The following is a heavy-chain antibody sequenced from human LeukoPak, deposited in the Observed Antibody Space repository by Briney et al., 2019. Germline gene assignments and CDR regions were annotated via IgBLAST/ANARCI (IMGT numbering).Heavy chain of an antibody. CDR3: ARGLVGELYS. J-gene: IGHJ5*02. Sequence: PSETLSLTCTVSGGSISTYYWSWIRQPPGKGLEWIGYIYYSGSTNYNPSLKSRVTISVDTSKNQFSLKLSSVTAADTAVYYCARGLVGELYSWGQGTLVTVSS. CDR1: GGSISTYY. D-gene: IGHD3-10*01. CDR2: IYYSGST. V-gene: IGHV4-59*08.